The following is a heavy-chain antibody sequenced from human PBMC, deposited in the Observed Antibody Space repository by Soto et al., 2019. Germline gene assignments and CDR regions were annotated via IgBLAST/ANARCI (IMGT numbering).Heavy chain of an antibody. J-gene: IGHJ6*02. CDR2: IIPIFGTA. CDR1: GGTFSSYA. Sequence: SVKVSCKVSGGTFSSYAISWVRQAPGQGLEWMGGIIPIFGTANYAQKFQGRVTITADESTSTAYMELSSLRSEDTAVYYCARDYYGSGSPRLYGMDVWGQGTTVTVSS. V-gene: IGHV1-69*01. CDR3: ARDYYGSGSPRLYGMDV. D-gene: IGHD3-10*01.